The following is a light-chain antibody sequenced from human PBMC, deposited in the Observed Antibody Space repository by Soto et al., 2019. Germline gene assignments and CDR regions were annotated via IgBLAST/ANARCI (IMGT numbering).Light chain of an antibody. CDR3: QESYSTA. J-gene: IGKJ1*01. CDR1: QYISTY. Sequence: DIQMPQSPASLSASVGDSLPITCRASQYISTYLNWYQQKPGKAPKLLIYVASNLQSGVPSRFSGSGSGTDFTLTISSLQPEDIATYYCQESYSTAFGQGTKVDI. CDR2: VAS. V-gene: IGKV1-39*01.